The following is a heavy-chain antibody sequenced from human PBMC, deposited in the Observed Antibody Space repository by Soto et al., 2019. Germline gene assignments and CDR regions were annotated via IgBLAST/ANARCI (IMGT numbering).Heavy chain of an antibody. D-gene: IGHD3-9*01. CDR3: ARAGSYDILTGFQYYFDY. CDR1: GGTFSSYA. V-gene: IGHV1-69*13. J-gene: IGHJ4*02. Sequence: ASVKVSCKASGGTFSSYAISWVRQAPGQGLEWMGGIIPIFGTANYAQKFQGRVTITADAATSTAYMELSSLRSEDTAVYYCARAGSYDILTGFQYYFDYWGQGTLVTVSS. CDR2: IIPIFGTA.